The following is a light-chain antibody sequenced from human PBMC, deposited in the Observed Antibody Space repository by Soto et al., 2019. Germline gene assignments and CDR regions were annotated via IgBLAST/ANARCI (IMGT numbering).Light chain of an antibody. V-gene: IGKV3-20*01. Sequence: EIVLTQSLGTLYLSPGERATLSCTASQSVSSSYLARYQQKPGQAPRPLIYGASTRATGIPDRFSGSGSGTDFTLTISRLEPEDFAVYDCQQYGTSPPGFTFGPGTKVDVK. CDR1: QSVSSSY. J-gene: IGKJ3*01. CDR2: GAS. CDR3: QQYGTSPPGFT.